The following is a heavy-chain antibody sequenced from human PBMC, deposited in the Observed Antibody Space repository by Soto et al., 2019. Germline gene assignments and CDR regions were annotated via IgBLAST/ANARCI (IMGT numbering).Heavy chain of an antibody. Sequence: EVQLLESGGNLVQPGGSLRLSCAASGFTFSIYAMSWVRQAPGKGLEWVSTISASGGSTHYADSVKGRFTISRDNSKNTLYLQMNSLRAEHTAVYYCEKGNHFDWLPRLHYFDYWGQGTLVTVSS. V-gene: IGHV3-23*01. J-gene: IGHJ4*02. D-gene: IGHD3-9*01. CDR2: ISASGGST. CDR1: GFTFSIYA. CDR3: EKGNHFDWLPRLHYFDY.